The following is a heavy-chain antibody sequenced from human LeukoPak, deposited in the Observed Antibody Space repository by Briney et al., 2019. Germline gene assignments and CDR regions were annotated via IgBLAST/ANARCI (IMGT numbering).Heavy chain of an antibody. CDR3: ARDHLYNYGLRYFDY. D-gene: IGHD5-18*01. J-gene: IGHJ4*02. V-gene: IGHV4-61*02. Sequence: PSQTLSLTCTVSGGSISSGSYYWSWIRQPAGKGLEWIGRIYTSGSTNYNPSLKSRVTISVDTSKNQFSLKLSSVTAADTAVYYCARDHLYNYGLRYFDYWGQGTLVTVSS. CDR2: IYTSGST. CDR1: GGSISSGSYY.